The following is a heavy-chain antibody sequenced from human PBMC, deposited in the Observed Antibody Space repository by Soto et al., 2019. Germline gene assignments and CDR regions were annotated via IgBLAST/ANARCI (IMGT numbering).Heavy chain of an antibody. CDR2: IKQDGSEK. CDR3: ARDQGSKKYYYYGMEV. Sequence: GSLRLSCAASGFTFSSYWMSWVRQAPGKGLEWVANIKQDGSEKYYVDSVKGRFTISRDNAKNSLYLQMNSLRAEDTAVYYCARDQGSKKYYYYGMEVWGEGTKVTVSS. V-gene: IGHV3-7*01. CDR1: GFTFSSYW. J-gene: IGHJ6*04. D-gene: IGHD2-2*01.